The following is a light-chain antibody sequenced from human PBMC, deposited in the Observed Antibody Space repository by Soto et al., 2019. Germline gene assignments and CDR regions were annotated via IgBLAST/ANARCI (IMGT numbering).Light chain of an antibody. J-gene: IGLJ1*01. V-gene: IGLV1-44*01. Sequence: QPVLTQPPSASGTPGQRVTISCSGSSSNIGSNTVNWYQQLPGTAPKLLIYNNNQRPSGVPDRFSGSKSGTSASLAISGVQSEDEADYYCAAWDDSLNGLVFGTGTKLTVL. CDR3: AAWDDSLNGLV. CDR2: NNN. CDR1: SSNIGSNT.